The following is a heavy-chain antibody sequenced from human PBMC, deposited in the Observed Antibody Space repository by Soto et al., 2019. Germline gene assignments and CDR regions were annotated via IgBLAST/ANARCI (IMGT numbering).Heavy chain of an antibody. J-gene: IGHJ4*02. Sequence: PGGSLRLSCAASGFTFSSYGMHWVRQAPGKGLEWVAVIWYDGSNKYYADSVKGRFTISRDNSKNTLYLQMTNMDPVDTATYYCAPRKRILTGPPNYFDYWGQGTLVTVSS. CDR3: APRKRILTGPPNYFDY. CDR2: IWYDGSNK. V-gene: IGHV3-30*02. D-gene: IGHD3-9*01. CDR1: GFTFSSYG.